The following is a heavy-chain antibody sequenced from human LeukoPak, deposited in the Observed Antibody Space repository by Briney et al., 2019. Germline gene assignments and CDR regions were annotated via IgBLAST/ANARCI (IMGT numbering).Heavy chain of an antibody. D-gene: IGHD2-2*01. V-gene: IGHV4-34*01. CDR2: INHSGST. J-gene: IGHJ4*02. Sequence: SETLSLTCAVYGGSFSGYYWSWIRQPPGKGLEWIGEINHSGSTNYNPSLKSRVTISVDTSKNQFSLKLSSVTAADTAVYYCARGYCSSTSCYYFDYRGQGTLVTVSS. CDR3: ARGYCSSTSCYYFDY. CDR1: GGSFSGYY.